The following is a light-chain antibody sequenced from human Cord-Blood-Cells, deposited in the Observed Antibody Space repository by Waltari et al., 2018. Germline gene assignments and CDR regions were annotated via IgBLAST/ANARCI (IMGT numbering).Light chain of an antibody. CDR3: QQYDNLPPLS. V-gene: IGKV1-33*01. J-gene: IGKJ4*01. CDR2: DAS. CDR1: QDISNY. Sequence: DIQMTQSPSSLSASVGDRVTITCQASQDISNYLNWYQQKPGKAPKLLIYDASNLETGVPSRFSGSGSGTYFTFTISSLQPEDIATYYCQQYDNLPPLSFGVGTKVEIK.